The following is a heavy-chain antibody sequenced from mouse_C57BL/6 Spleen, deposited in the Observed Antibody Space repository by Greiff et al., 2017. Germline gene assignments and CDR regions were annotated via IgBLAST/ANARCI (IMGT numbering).Heavy chain of an antibody. J-gene: IGHJ2*01. CDR2: ISNFAYSI. V-gene: IGHV5-15*01. CDR3: ARYEYDYDYLDY. D-gene: IGHD2-4*01. CDR1: GFTFSDYG. Sequence: EVKLVESGGGLVQPGGSLKLSCAASGFTFSDYGMAWVRQAPRKGLEWVAFISNFAYSIYYADTVTGRFTISRENAKNTLYLEMSSLRSEDTAMYYCARYEYDYDYLDYWGQGTTLTVSS.